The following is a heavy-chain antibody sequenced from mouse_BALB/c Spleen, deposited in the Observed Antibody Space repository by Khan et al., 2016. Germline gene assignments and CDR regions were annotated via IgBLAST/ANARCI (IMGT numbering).Heavy chain of an antibody. V-gene: IGHV1-54*01. CDR3: TRGQRGLPWFAY. CDR2: TNPGSGGT. CDR1: GYAFTNYL. D-gene: IGHD3-2*01. Sequence: QVQLQQSGAELVRPGTSVKVSCKASGYAFTNYLIEWVKQRPGQGLEWIGVTNPGSGGTNYNEKCKGKVTLTADKSSSTAYMQLSSLTSDDSAVYFCTRGQRGLPWFAYWGQGTLVTVSA. J-gene: IGHJ3*01.